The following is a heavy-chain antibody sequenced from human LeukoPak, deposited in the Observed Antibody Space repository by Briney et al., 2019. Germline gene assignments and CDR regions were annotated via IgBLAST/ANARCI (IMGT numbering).Heavy chain of an antibody. D-gene: IGHD6-13*01. CDR2: INHSGST. Sequence: SETLSLTCAVYGGSFSGYYWSWIRQPPGKGLEWIGEINHSGSTNYNPSLKSRATISVDTSKNQFSLKLSSVTAADTAVYYCARVEYSSSWYGDYWGQGTLVTVSS. CDR1: GGSFSGYY. V-gene: IGHV4-34*01. J-gene: IGHJ4*02. CDR3: ARVEYSSSWYGDY.